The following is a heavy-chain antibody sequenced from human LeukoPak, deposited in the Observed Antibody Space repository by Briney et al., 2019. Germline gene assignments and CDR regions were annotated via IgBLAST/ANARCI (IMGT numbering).Heavy chain of an antibody. V-gene: IGHV4-59*08. CDR3: ARRRVLTGSSRGDAFDI. CDR2: SYYSGST. Sequence: PSETLSLTCSVSGDSINNYYWNWIRLPPGKGLEWIGYSYYSGSTNYNPSFTSRVTISIDTSKKHFSLKLSSVSAADTAVYYCARRRVLTGSSRGDAFDIWGQGIVVTVSS. CDR1: GDSINNYY. J-gene: IGHJ3*02. D-gene: IGHD3-9*01.